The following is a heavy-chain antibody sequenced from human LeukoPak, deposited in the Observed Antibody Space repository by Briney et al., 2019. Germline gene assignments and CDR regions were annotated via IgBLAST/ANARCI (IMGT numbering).Heavy chain of an antibody. Sequence: SETLSLTCTVSGGSISSYYWSWIRQPPGKGLEWIGSIYYSGSTYYNPSLKSRVTISVDTSKNQFSLKLSSVTAADTAVYYCAREQPSRYYGSGSFFDYWGQGTLVTVSS. CDR2: IYYSGST. CDR1: GGSISSYY. D-gene: IGHD3-10*01. V-gene: IGHV4-59*12. J-gene: IGHJ4*02. CDR3: AREQPSRYYGSGSFFDY.